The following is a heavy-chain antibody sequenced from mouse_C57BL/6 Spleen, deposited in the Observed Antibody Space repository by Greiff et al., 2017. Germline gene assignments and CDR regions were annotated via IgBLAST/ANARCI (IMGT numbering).Heavy chain of an antibody. CDR3: ARSRGKGFAY. Sequence: QLKESGPELVKPGASVKMSCKASGYTFTDYNMHWVKQSHGKSLEWIGYINPNNGGTSYNQKFKGKATLTVNKSASTAYMELRSLTSEDSAVYYCARSRGKGFAYWGQGTLVTVSA. CDR1: GYTFTDYN. D-gene: IGHD1-1*02. J-gene: IGHJ3*01. CDR2: INPNNGGT. V-gene: IGHV1-22*01.